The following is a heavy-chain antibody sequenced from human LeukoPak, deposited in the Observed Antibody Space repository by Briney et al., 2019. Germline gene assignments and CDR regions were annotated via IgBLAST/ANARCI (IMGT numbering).Heavy chain of an antibody. CDR3: AKDRTTGATWGSFHI. J-gene: IGHJ3*02. CDR1: GFTFSSYA. V-gene: IGHV3-30*02. CDR2: IRYDGGNK. Sequence: GGSLRLSCAASGFTFSSYAMSWVRQAPGKGLEWVAFIRYDGGNKYYADSVKGRFTISRDNSKNTLYLQMNSLRAEDTAVYYCAKDRTTGATWGSFHIWGQGTMVTVSS. D-gene: IGHD1-1*01.